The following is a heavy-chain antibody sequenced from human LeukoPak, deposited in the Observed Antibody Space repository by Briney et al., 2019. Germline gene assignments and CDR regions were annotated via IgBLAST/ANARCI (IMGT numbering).Heavy chain of an antibody. D-gene: IGHD5-18*01. CDR3: ARGGGYSFGPTELDF. CDR1: GFTFSGHN. J-gene: IGHJ4*02. V-gene: IGHV3-48*04. CDR2: ITSSGSSK. Sequence: PGGSLRLSCAASGFTFSGHNMNWVRQAPGRGLEWVSYITSSGSSKNYADSVKGRFTISRDNAKNSVYLQMNGLRAEDTAVYYCARGGGYSFGPTELDFWGQGTLVTVSS.